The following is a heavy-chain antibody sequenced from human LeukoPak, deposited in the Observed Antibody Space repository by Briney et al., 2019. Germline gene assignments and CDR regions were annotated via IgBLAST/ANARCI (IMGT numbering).Heavy chain of an antibody. D-gene: IGHD3-22*01. J-gene: IGHJ4*02. V-gene: IGHV3-30*02. CDR3: AKDETLYYYDSSGYLDY. CDR2: IRYDGINK. Sequence: GGSLRLSCAASGFTFSSYGMHWVRQAPGKGLEWVAFIRYDGINKYYADSVKGRFTISRDNSKNTLYLQMNSLRAEDTAVYYCAKDETLYYYDSSGYLDYWGQGTPVTVSS. CDR1: GFTFSSYG.